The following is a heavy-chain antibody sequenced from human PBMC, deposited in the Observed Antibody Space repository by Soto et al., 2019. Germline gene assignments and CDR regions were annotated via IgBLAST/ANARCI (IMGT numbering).Heavy chain of an antibody. CDR3: AHLGGRVHLGELSLYLPDY. CDR2: IYWDDDK. Sequence: SGPTLVQPTQTLTLTCTFSGFSLSTSGVGVGWIRQPPGKALEWLALIYWDDDKRYSPSLKSRLTITKDTSKNQVVLTMTNMDPVDTATYYCAHLGGRVHLGELSLYLPDYWGQGTLVTVSS. J-gene: IGHJ4*02. D-gene: IGHD3-16*02. CDR1: GFSLSTSGVG. V-gene: IGHV2-5*02.